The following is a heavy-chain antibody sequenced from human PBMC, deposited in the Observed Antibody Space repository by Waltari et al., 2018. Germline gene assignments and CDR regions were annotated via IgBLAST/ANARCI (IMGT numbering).Heavy chain of an antibody. CDR2: IRYDGSNK. Sequence: QVQLVESGGGVVQPGGSLSLSCAASGFTFSSYGMHWVRQAPGKGLEWVAFIRYDGSNKYYADSVKGRFTISRDNSKNTLYLQMNSLRAEDTAVYYCAKDQSYYDSGTLMDVWGKGTTVTISS. V-gene: IGHV3-30*02. CDR1: GFTFSSYG. J-gene: IGHJ6*04. CDR3: AKDQSYYDSGTLMDV. D-gene: IGHD3-22*01.